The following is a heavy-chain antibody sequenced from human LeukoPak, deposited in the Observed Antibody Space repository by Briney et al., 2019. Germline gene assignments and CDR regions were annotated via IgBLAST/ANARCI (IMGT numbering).Heavy chain of an antibody. Sequence: PGGSLRLSCSASGFTFSNYSMHWVRQAPGKGLEYVSAISSNGDSTYYADSVKGRFIISRDNSKNSLSLQMSSLRPEDTAVYYCVKSASSFGANWFDHWGQGTLVTVSS. CDR1: GFTFSNYS. CDR2: ISSNGDST. V-gene: IGHV3-64D*09. J-gene: IGHJ5*02. CDR3: VKSASSFGANWFDH. D-gene: IGHD3-3*01.